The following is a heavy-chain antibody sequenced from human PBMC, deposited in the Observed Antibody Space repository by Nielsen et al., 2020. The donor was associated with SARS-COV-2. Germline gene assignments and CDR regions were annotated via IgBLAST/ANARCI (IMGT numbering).Heavy chain of an antibody. J-gene: IGHJ4*02. Sequence: GESLKISCAASGFTFSSYAMSWVRQAPGKGLEWVSAISGSGGSTYYADSVKGRFTISRDNSKNTLYLQTNSLRAEDTAIYYCAKMVSGGYYFDFWGQGILVSVSS. V-gene: IGHV3-23*01. CDR1: GFTFSSYA. CDR2: ISGSGGST. D-gene: IGHD3-22*01. CDR3: AKMVSGGYYFDF.